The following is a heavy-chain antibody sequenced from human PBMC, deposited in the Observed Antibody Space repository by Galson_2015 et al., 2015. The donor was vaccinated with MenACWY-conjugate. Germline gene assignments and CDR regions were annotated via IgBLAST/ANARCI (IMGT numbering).Heavy chain of an antibody. D-gene: IGHD3/OR15-3a*01. J-gene: IGHJ4*01. V-gene: IGHV1-18*01. Sequence: SVKVSCKASGYTFSKYGISWVRQAPGQGLEWIGWISTKSGDTNYPQKLQGRVTMTTDTPTNTVYMELRSLRSDDTAMYYCARQSKHGEAADFEVCLDFRGHGYQVTVSS. CDR3: ARQSKHGEAADFEVCLDF. CDR2: ISTKSGDT. CDR1: GYTFSKYG.